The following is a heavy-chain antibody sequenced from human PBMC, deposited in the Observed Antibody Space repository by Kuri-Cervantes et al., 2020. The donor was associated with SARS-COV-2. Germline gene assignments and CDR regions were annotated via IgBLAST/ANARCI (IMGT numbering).Heavy chain of an antibody. CDR1: GGSFSNFL. CDR3: ARGVRFLDPKYYYFYYYMDV. V-gene: IGHV4-34*01. Sequence: SQTLSLTCGVYGGSFSNFLWDWVRQPPGKGLEWIGEINYSGTTNYNPSLMSRVTISVDTSKNQFSLKLRSVTAADTAVYYCARGVRFLDPKYYYFYYYMDVWGKGTTVTVSS. CDR2: INYSGTT. J-gene: IGHJ6*03. D-gene: IGHD3-3*01.